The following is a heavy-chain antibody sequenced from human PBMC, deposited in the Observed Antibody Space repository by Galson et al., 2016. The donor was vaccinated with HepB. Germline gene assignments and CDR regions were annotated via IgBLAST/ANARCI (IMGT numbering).Heavy chain of an antibody. CDR2: IIPIIGIG. V-gene: IGHV1-69*10. D-gene: IGHD6-13*01. J-gene: IGHJ4*02. CDR3: ARAGGDRQQLVLSYFDS. Sequence: SVKVSCKASGGTFNSYALNWVRQAPGQGLEWMGLIIPIIGIGNHAQKFQGRVTITADKSTSTAYMELSNVTSEDTAIYYCARAGGDRQQLVLSYFDSWGQGTLVTASS. CDR1: GGTFNSYA.